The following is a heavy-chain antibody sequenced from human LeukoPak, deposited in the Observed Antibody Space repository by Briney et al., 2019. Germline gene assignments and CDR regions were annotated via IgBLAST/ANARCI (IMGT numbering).Heavy chain of an antibody. CDR1: GGSISSYY. D-gene: IGHD3-10*01. V-gene: IGHV4-59*12. J-gene: IGHJ5*02. Sequence: SETLSLTCTVSGGSISSYYWSWIRQPPGKGLEWIGYIYYSGSTNYNPSLKSRVTISVDTSKNQFSLKLSSVTAADTAVYYCARGDTMVRGVIPFDPWGQGTLVTVSS. CDR2: IYYSGST. CDR3: ARGDTMVRGVIPFDP.